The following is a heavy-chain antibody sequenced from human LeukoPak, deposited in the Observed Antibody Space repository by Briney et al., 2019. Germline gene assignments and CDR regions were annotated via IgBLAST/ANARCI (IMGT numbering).Heavy chain of an antibody. CDR1: GFTFTSYA. CDR2: ISYDGSNK. CDR3: ARVDERYVSRSPFDY. J-gene: IGHJ4*02. V-gene: IGHV3-30-3*01. D-gene: IGHD1-1*01. Sequence: QPGRSLRLSCAASGFTFTSYAMHWVRQAPGKGLEWVALISYDGSNKYYADSVKGRFTISRDTSKNTLFLQMNSLRAEDTAVYYCARVDERYVSRSPFDYWGQGTLVTVSS.